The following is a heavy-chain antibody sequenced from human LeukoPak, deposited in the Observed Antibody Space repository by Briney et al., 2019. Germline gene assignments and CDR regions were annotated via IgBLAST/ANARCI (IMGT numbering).Heavy chain of an antibody. J-gene: IGHJ4*02. Sequence: PSETLSLTCSVSGASTTSYYWNWIRQAPGKGLEWIGYIYSDGTTSYSPSLRSRVTISIDTSRNQFSLKLSSVTAADAAVYYCARGVVVPARGFRYYFDYWGQGTLVTVSS. V-gene: IGHV4-59*01. CDR3: ARGVVVPARGFRYYFDY. CDR2: IYSDGTT. CDR1: GASTTSYY. D-gene: IGHD2-15*01.